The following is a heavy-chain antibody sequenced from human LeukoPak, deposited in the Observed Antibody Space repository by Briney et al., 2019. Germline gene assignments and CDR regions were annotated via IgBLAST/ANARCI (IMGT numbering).Heavy chain of an antibody. CDR2: IYYSGST. CDR3: ARHRSSIAAAGWGGYYYYGMDV. CDR1: GGSISSYY. J-gene: IGHJ6*02. V-gene: IGHV4-59*08. Sequence: SETLSLTCTVSGGSISSYYWSWIRQPPGKGLEGIGYIYYSGSTNYNPSLKSRVTISVDTSKNQFSLKLSSVTAADTAVYYCARHRSSIAAAGWGGYYYYGMDVWGQGTTVTVSS. D-gene: IGHD6-13*01.